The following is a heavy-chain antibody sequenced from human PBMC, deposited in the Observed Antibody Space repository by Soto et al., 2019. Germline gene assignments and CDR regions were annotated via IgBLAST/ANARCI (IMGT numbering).Heavy chain of an antibody. CDR3: ANPTNYTLNLVS. Sequence: GGSLRLSCAASGFTFSNYAMSWVRQAPGKGLEWVSTISGRGGSTYYADSVKGRFTISRDNSKNTVYLQMNSLRAGDTAVYYCANPTNYTLNLVSWGQGTLVTVSS. CDR1: GFTFSNYA. J-gene: IGHJ4*02. CDR2: ISGRGGST. V-gene: IGHV3-23*01. D-gene: IGHD3-3*01.